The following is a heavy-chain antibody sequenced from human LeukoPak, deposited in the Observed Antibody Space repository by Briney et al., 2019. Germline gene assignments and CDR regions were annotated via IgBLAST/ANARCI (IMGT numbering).Heavy chain of an antibody. CDR2: IYHSGST. V-gene: IGHV4-39*07. Sequence: SETLSLTCIVSGATISSSSYHWGWIRQPPGKGLEWIGNIYHSGSTNYNPSLKSRVTISVDKSKNQFSLKLSSVTAADTAVYYCARQRGIAVAGPGFDPWGQGTLVTVSS. CDR1: GATISSSSYH. D-gene: IGHD6-19*01. CDR3: ARQRGIAVAGPGFDP. J-gene: IGHJ5*02.